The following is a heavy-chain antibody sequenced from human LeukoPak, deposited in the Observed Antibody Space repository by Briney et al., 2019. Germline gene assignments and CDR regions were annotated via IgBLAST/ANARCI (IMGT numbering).Heavy chain of an antibody. Sequence: PSETLSLTCTVSGGSISGFFWSWIRQSPDKGLGWIGYVFDSRISDYNPSLKSRVTMSVDTSRRSFSLNVTSVTAADTAVYFCARTDSRGSRHIDYWGRGTLVIVSS. CDR1: GGSISGFF. J-gene: IGHJ4*02. D-gene: IGHD3-22*01. CDR2: VFDSRIS. V-gene: IGHV4-59*12. CDR3: ARTDSRGSRHIDY.